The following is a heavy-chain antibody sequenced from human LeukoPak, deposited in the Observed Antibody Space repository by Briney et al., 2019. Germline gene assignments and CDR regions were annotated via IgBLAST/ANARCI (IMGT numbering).Heavy chain of an antibody. CDR1: GFSFSNNW. CDR3: ASSPDNGVDV. V-gene: IGHV3-74*01. CDR2: VNSDGSST. D-gene: IGHD2-8*01. Sequence: GGSLRLSCAASGFSFSNNWMYWVRQAPGKGLVWVSRVNSDGSSTSYADSVRGRFTISRDNAKNTLYLQLNSLRADDTAVYYCASSPDNGVDVWGQGTTVTVSS. J-gene: IGHJ6*02.